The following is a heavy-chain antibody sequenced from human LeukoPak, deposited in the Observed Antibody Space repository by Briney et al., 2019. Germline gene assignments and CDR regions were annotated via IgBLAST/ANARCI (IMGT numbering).Heavy chain of an antibody. CDR1: GGSISSYY. CDR2: IHYSGST. V-gene: IGHV4-59*08. CDR3: ARRLGSSSTGFDY. D-gene: IGHD2-2*01. Sequence: SETLSLTCTVSGGSISSYYWSWIRQPPGKGLEWIGSIHYSGSTTYNPSLKSPVTISVDTSKNQFSLKLSSVTAADTAAYYRARRLGSSSTGFDYWGQGTLVTVSS. J-gene: IGHJ4*02.